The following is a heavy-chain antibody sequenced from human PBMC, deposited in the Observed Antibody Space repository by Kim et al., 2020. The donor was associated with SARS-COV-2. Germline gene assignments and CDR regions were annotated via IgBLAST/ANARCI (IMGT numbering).Heavy chain of an antibody. D-gene: IGHD6-19*01. J-gene: IGHJ2*01. V-gene: IGHV3-21*01. CDR1: GFTFSSYS. Sequence: GGSLRLSCAASGFTFSSYSMNWVRQAPGKGLEWVSSISSSSSYIYYAYSVKGRFTISRDNAKNSLYLQMNSLRAEDTAVYYCARIGWTVAGTRYFDLWGRSNLVTVSS. CDR3: ARIGWTVAGTRYFDL. CDR2: ISSSSSYI.